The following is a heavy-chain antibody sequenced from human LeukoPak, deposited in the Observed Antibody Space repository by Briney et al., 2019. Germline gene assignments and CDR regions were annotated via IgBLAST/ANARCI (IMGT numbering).Heavy chain of an antibody. J-gene: IGHJ5*02. V-gene: IGHV1-18*01. CDR3: ARSSLYYDSNWFDP. CDR2: ISAYNGNT. CDR1: GYTFTSYG. Sequence: ASVKVSCKASGYTFTSYGISWVRQAPGQGLEWMGWISAYNGNTNYAQKLQGRVTMTTDTSTSTAYMELRSLRSDDTAVYYCARSSLYYDSNWFDPWGQGTLVTVSS. D-gene: IGHD3-3*01.